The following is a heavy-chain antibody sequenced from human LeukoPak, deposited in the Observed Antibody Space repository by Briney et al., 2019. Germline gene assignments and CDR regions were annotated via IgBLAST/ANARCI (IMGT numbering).Heavy chain of an antibody. CDR2: IHHSGST. CDR1: SGSLSGYS. CDR3: TRQSGTVTPIDY. J-gene: IGHJ4*02. Sequence: SGTLSLTCAVSSGSLSGYSWGWIRQAPGKGLDWIGEIHHSGSTTYNSSLKNRVTISLDKPKSQFSLILTSVTAADTAAYYCTRQSGTVTPIDYWGQGILVTVSS. D-gene: IGHD4-17*01. V-gene: IGHV4-34*01.